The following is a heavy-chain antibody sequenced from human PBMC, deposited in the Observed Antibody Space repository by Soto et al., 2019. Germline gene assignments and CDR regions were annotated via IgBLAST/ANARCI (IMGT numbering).Heavy chain of an antibody. CDR3: ARNYYDSSGSPFDY. Sequence: PGGSLRLSCAASGFTVSSNYMSWVRQAPGKGLEWVPVIYSGGSTYYADSVKGRFTISRDNSKNTLYLQMNSLRAEDTAVYYCARNYYDSSGSPFDYWGQGTLVTVSS. J-gene: IGHJ4*02. D-gene: IGHD3-22*01. CDR1: GFTVSSNY. CDR2: IYSGGST. V-gene: IGHV3-66*01.